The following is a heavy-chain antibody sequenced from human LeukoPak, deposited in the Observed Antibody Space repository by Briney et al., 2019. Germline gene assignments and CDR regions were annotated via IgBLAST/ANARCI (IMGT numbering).Heavy chain of an antibody. V-gene: IGHV3-30*18. CDR2: ISYDGSNK. CDR3: AKAGGNSGFFFDY. CDR1: GFTFSSYG. D-gene: IGHD4-23*01. J-gene: IGHJ4*02. Sequence: GGSLRLSCAASGFTFSSYGMHWVRQPPGKGLEWVAVISYDGSNKYYADSVKGRFTISRDNSKNTLYLQMNSLRAEDTAVYYCAKAGGNSGFFFDYWGQGTLVTVSS.